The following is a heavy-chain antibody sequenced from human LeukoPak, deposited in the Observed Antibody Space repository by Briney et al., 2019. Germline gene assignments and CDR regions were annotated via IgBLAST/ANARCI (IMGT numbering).Heavy chain of an antibody. Sequence: GESLKISCKGSGYSFTSFWIGWVRQMPGKGLEWMGIIYPRDSDTRYSPSFQGQVTISADKSISTAYLQWSSLKASDTAMYYCATADSSAYRKHDGFDLWGQGTMVTVSS. D-gene: IGHD3-22*01. CDR1: GYSFTSFW. CDR2: IYPRDSDT. CDR3: ATADSSAYRKHDGFDL. J-gene: IGHJ3*01. V-gene: IGHV5-51*01.